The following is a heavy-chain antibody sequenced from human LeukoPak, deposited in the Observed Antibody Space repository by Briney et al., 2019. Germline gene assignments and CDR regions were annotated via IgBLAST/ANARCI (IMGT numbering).Heavy chain of an antibody. V-gene: IGHV4-39*07. J-gene: IGHJ5*02. CDR3: ARGGNYWPQWWFDP. CDR2: IYYNGST. D-gene: IGHD1-26*01. CDR1: GGSISSSSYY. Sequence: PSETLSLTCTVSGGSISSSSYYWGWIRQPPGKGLEWIGSIYYNGSTSYNPSLKSRVTMSLDASKNQFSLELNSVTPADTAVYYCARGGNYWPQWWFDPWGRGTLVSVSS.